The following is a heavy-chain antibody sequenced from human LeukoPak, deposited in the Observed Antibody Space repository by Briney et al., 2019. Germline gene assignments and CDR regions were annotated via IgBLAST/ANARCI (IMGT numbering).Heavy chain of an antibody. Sequence: PGGSLRLSCAASGFTFSSYEMNWVRQAPGKGLEWVSYISSSGSTIYYADSVKGRFTISRDNAKNSLYLQMNSLRAEDTAVYYCASVGGGYYYYYMDVWGKGTTVTVSS. V-gene: IGHV3-48*03. J-gene: IGHJ6*03. CDR2: ISSSGSTI. CDR3: ASVGGGYYYYYMDV. D-gene: IGHD3-16*01. CDR1: GFTFSSYE.